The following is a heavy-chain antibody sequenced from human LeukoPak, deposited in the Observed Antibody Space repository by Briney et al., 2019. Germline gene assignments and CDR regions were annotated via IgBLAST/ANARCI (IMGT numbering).Heavy chain of an antibody. CDR3: ARRHYVDLDY. J-gene: IGHJ4*02. D-gene: IGHD3-16*01. CDR2: ISSSGSAT. V-gene: IGHV3-48*03. Sequence: GGSLRLSCAASGFTFSSYEMNWVRQAPGKGLEWVSYISSSGSATYYADSVKGRFTISRDNAKNSLYLQMNSLRAEDTAVYCCARRHYVDLDYWGQGTLVTVSS. CDR1: GFTFSSYE.